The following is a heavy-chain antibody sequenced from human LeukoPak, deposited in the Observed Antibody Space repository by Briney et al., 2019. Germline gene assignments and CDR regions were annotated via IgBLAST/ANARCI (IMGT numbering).Heavy chain of an antibody. Sequence: GASVKVSCKASGYTSPSYNMPWVGQAPGQGLEWMGIFTPSVGSTSYAQKFQGRATMTRDMSTSTVYMELSSLRSEDTAVYYCARDEPNCSSTSCYPSYYFDYWGQGTLVTVSS. CDR2: FTPSVGST. CDR1: GYTSPSYN. CDR3: ARDEPNCSSTSCYPSYYFDY. D-gene: IGHD2-2*01. V-gene: IGHV1-46*01. J-gene: IGHJ4*02.